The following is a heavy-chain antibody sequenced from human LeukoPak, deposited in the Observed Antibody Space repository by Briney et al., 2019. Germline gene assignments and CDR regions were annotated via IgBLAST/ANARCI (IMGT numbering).Heavy chain of an antibody. CDR3: TRDLRYFDWKGPDYYYMDV. J-gene: IGHJ6*03. CDR1: GFTFSTYW. CDR2: IRSKAYGGTT. V-gene: IGHV3-49*04. D-gene: IGHD3-9*01. Sequence: GGSLRLSCAASGFTFSTYWMSWVRQAPGKGLEWVGFIRSKAYGGTTEYAASVKGRFTISRDDSKSIAYLQMNSLKTEDTAVYYCTRDLRYFDWKGPDYYYMDVWGKGTTVTISS.